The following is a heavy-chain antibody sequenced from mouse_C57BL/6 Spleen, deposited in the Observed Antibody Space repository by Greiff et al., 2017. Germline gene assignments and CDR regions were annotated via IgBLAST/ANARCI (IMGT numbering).Heavy chain of an antibody. CDR3: ASSGYDYDWFAY. CDR2: IYPGSGST. V-gene: IGHV1-55*01. Sequence: QVQLQQPGAELVKPGASVKMSCKASGYTFTSYWITWVKQRPGQGLEWIGDIYPGSGSTNYNEKFKSKATLTVDTSSSTAYMQLSSLTSEDSAVYYCASSGYDYDWFAYWGQGTLVTVSA. CDR1: GYTFTSYW. J-gene: IGHJ3*01. D-gene: IGHD2-4*01.